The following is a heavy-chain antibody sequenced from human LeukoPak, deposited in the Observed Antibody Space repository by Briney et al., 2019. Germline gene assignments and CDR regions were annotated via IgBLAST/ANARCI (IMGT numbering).Heavy chain of an antibody. J-gene: IGHJ6*02. D-gene: IGHD3-3*02. V-gene: IGHV3-23*01. CDR1: GFTFSSYA. CDR2: ISGNGGST. CDR3: AKAYISYYYGMAV. Sequence: GGSLRLSCAASGFTFSSYAMTWVRQAPGKELEWVSGISGNGGSTYYADSVKGRFTISRDNSKNTLYLQMNSLRVEDTAVYYCAKAYISYYYGMAVWGQGTTVTVSS.